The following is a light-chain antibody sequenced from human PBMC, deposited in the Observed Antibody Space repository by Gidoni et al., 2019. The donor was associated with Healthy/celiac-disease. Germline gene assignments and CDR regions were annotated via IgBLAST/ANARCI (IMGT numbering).Light chain of an antibody. V-gene: IGLV1-44*01. CDR1: SSNIGSNT. CDR2: SNN. CDR3: AAGDDSLNGPV. Sequence: QSVMTQPPSASGTPGQRVTISRSGSSSNIGSNTVNWYQQFPGTAPKPLIYSNNPRPSGVPDRFSGSKSGTSASLAISGLQSEDEADYYCAAGDDSLNGPVFGGGTKLTVL. J-gene: IGLJ3*02.